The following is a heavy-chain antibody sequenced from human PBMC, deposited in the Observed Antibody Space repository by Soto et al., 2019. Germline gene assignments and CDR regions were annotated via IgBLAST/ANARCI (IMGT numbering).Heavy chain of an antibody. D-gene: IGHD3-16*01. CDR1: VFTFSSYA. V-gene: IGHV3-23*01. CDR3: ATWGNWFDP. J-gene: IGHJ5*02. Sequence: WGSLRVACASSVFTFSSYAMSWVRQAPGKGLEWVSAISGSGGSTYYADSVKGRFTISRDNSKNTLYLQMNSLRAEDPAVYNCATWGNWFDPWGHGTLVTVSS. CDR2: ISGSGGST.